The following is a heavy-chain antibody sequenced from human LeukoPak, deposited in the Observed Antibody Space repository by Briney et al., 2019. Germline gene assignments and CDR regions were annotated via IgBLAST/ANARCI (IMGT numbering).Heavy chain of an antibody. Sequence: TGGSLRHSCAASGFTFSSYAMPWVRQAPGKGLEYVSAISSNGGNTYYAISVKGRFTISRDNSKNTLDLQIGSLRAEDMAVYYCARERSLDYYDSSGYYYGDAFDIWGQGTMVTVSS. J-gene: IGHJ3*02. CDR2: ISSNGGNT. CDR1: GFTFSSYA. D-gene: IGHD3-22*01. V-gene: IGHV3-64*01. CDR3: ARERSLDYYDSSGYYYGDAFDI.